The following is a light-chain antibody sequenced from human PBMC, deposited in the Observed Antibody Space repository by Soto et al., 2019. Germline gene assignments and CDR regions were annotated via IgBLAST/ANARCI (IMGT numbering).Light chain of an antibody. V-gene: IGKV3-20*01. CDR3: QQYGSSPLT. J-gene: IGKJ4*01. CDR2: DTS. Sequence: EIVLTQSPGTLSLPVGERVTLSCRASQSVSSYLAWYQQAPGQAPRLLIYDTSNRATGTPDRFSGSGSGTDFTLTISRLEPEDFTVYYCQQYGSSPLTFGGGTKVDIK. CDR1: QSVSSY.